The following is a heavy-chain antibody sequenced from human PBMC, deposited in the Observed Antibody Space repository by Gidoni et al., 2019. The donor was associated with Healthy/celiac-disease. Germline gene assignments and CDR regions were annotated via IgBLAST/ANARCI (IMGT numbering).Heavy chain of an antibody. D-gene: IGHD3-10*01. V-gene: IGHV4-39*02. CDR2: IYYSGST. CDR3: ARELSQGGLGSYLIHQYYFDY. J-gene: IGHJ4*02. Sequence: QLQLQESGPGLVKPSETLSLTCTVSGRSISSSSYYWGWIRQPPGKGLEWIGSIYYSGSTYYNPSLKSRVTISVDTSKNQFSLKLSSVTAADTAVYYCARELSQGGLGSYLIHQYYFDYWGQGTLVTVSS. CDR1: GRSISSSSYY.